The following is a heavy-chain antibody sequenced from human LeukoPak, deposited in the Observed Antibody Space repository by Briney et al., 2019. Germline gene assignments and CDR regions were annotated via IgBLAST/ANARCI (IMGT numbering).Heavy chain of an antibody. V-gene: IGHV3-30*02. D-gene: IGHD4-11*01. Sequence: GGSLRLSCAASGFTFSDYRMNWVRQAPGKGLEWVTFIRSDGSDKYYADSVKGRFTISRDNSRNTLYLQMNSLRPEDTAVYYCGGLAVFDYWGQGTLVTVSS. CDR1: GFTFSDYR. CDR2: IRSDGSDK. J-gene: IGHJ4*02. CDR3: GGLAVFDY.